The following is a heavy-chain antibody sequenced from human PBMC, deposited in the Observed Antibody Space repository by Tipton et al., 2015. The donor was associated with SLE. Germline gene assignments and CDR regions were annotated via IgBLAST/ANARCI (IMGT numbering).Heavy chain of an antibody. J-gene: IGHJ4*02. CDR3: ARHFTPGVGATRGFDY. Sequence: TLSLTCTVSGGSITSYYWSWIRQPPGKGLEWIGYIYTSGSTNYNPSLKSRVTISIDTSKNQFSLKLNSVTAADTAVYYCARHFTPGVGATRGFDYWGRGTLVTVSS. CDR1: GGSITSYY. V-gene: IGHV4-4*09. CDR2: IYTSGST. D-gene: IGHD1-26*01.